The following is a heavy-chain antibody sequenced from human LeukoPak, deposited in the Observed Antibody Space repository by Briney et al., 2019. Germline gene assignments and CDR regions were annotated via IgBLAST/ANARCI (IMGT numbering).Heavy chain of an antibody. CDR1: GYTFTSYY. CDR3: ARCGGDCYYSPAFDI. Sequence: ASVKVSCKASGYTFTSYYMHWVRQAPGQGLEWMGIINPSGGSTSYAQKFQGRVTMTRDTSTSTVYMELSSLRSEDTAVYYCARCGGDCYYSPAFDIWGQGTMVTVSS. V-gene: IGHV1-46*01. CDR2: INPSGGST. D-gene: IGHD2-21*02. J-gene: IGHJ3*02.